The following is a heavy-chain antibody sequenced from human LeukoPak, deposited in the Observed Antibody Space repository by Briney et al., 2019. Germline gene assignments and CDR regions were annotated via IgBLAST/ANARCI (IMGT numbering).Heavy chain of an antibody. CDR1: GFTVSSNY. J-gene: IGHJ6*02. V-gene: IGHV3-66*01. CDR2: IYSGGST. CDR3: ARAPGLSYYYYYGLDV. D-gene: IGHD3-16*02. Sequence: GVSVRLSCAASGFTVSSNYMSWVRQAPGKGLEWVSVIYSGGSTYYADSVKGRFTISRDNSKNTLYLQMNSLRAEDTAVYYCARAPGLSYYYYYGLDVWGRGTTVTASS.